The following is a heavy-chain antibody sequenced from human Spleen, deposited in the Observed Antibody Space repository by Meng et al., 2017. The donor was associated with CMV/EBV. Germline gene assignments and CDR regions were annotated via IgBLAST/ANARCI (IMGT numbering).Heavy chain of an antibody. CDR3: ARHIAVAGTWTSRLYYYYGMDV. D-gene: IGHD6-13*01. Sequence: GESLKISCGASEFSFTSYWMHWVRQVPGKGLVWVARINTDGTSTTYADSVKGRFTISRDHAKNTVYLQMNSLRAEDTALYYCARHIAVAGTWTSRLYYYYGMDVWGQGTTVTVSS. CDR2: INTDGTST. J-gene: IGHJ6*02. V-gene: IGHV3-74*01. CDR1: EFSFTSYW.